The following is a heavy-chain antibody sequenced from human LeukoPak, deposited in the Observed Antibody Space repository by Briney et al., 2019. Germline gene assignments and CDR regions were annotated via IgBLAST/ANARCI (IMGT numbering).Heavy chain of an antibody. CDR1: GFTFSSYA. V-gene: IGHV3-30-3*01. D-gene: IGHD3-3*01. J-gene: IGHJ4*02. CDR2: ISYDGSNK. Sequence: GGSLRLSCAASGFTFSSYAMHWVRQAPGKGLEWVAVISYDGSNKYYADSVKGRSTISRDNSKNTLYLQMNSLRAEDTAVYYCARVRAYYWGQGTLVTVSS. CDR3: ARVRAYY.